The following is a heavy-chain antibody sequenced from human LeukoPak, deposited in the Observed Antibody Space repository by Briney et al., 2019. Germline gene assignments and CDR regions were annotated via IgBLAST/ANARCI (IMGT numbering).Heavy chain of an antibody. J-gene: IGHJ4*02. Sequence: GASVKVSCKASGYTFTGYYMHWVRQAPGQGLEWMGWINPNSGGTNYAQKFQGRVTMTRDTSISTAYMELSRLRSDDTAVYYCARESRVIEALLWFGGGYFDYWGQGTLATVSS. CDR2: INPNSGGT. CDR1: GYTFTGYY. D-gene: IGHD3-10*01. CDR3: ARESRVIEALLWFGGGYFDY. V-gene: IGHV1-2*02.